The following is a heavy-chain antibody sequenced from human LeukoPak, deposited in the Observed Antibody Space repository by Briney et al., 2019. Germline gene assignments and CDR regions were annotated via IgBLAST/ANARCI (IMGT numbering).Heavy chain of an antibody. CDR2: ISYDGSNK. V-gene: IGHV3-30*04. CDR1: GFTFSSYA. J-gene: IGHJ3*02. D-gene: IGHD6-13*01. CDR3: ARSALSSSSWYRDAFDI. Sequence: GGSLRLSCAASGFTFSSYAMHWVRQAPGKGLEWVAVISYDGSNKYYADSVKGRFTISRDNAKNSLYLQMNSLRAEDTAVYYCARSALSSSSWYRDAFDIWGQGTMVTVSS.